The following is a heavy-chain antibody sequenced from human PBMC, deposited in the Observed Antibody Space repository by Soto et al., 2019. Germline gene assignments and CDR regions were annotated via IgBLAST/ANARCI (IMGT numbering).Heavy chain of an antibody. CDR3: ARSLWKQLDPDDAFDI. CDR1: GYTFTSYG. CDR2: ISAYNGNT. D-gene: IGHD6-13*01. Sequence: QVQLVQSGAEVKKPGASVKVSCKASGYTFTSYGISWVRQAPGQGLEWMGWISAYNGNTTYAQKLQGGVTMTTDTSTSTAYMELRSLRSDDTAVYYCARSLWKQLDPDDAFDIWGQGTMVTVSS. V-gene: IGHV1-18*01. J-gene: IGHJ3*02.